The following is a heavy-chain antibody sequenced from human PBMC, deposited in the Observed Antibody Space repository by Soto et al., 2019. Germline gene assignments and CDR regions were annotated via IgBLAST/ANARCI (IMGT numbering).Heavy chain of an antibody. V-gene: IGHV4-59*01. CDR1: GGFISSCY. D-gene: IGHD6-19*01. CDR2: IYYSGST. Sequence: PSETLSLTCTVSGGFISSCYLSWIRQHPGKGLEWIGYIYYSGSTNYNPSLKSRVTISVDTSKNQFSLKLSSVTAADTAVYYCARQEDSSGWYAYFDYWGQGTLVTVSS. CDR3: ARQEDSSGWYAYFDY. J-gene: IGHJ4*02.